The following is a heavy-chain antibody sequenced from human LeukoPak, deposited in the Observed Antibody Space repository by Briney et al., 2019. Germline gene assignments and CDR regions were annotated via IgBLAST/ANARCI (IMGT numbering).Heavy chain of an antibody. Sequence: GGSLRLSCAASGFTFSTYGISWVRQAPGKGLEWVSAVSSTGGTTYYADSVKGRFTISRDNSKNTLFLQMNSLRAEDTAVYYCAKNGDRGAFCSGGTCYPYYYYYMDVWGKGTTVIISS. CDR1: GFTFSTYG. V-gene: IGHV3-23*01. D-gene: IGHD2-15*01. CDR3: AKNGDRGAFCSGGTCYPYYYYYMDV. J-gene: IGHJ6*03. CDR2: VSSTGGTT.